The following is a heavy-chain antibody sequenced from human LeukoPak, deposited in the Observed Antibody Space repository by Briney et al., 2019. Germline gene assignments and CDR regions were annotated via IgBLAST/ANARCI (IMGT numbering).Heavy chain of an antibody. CDR1: GYTFTSYD. Sequence: ASVKVSCKASGYTFTSYDINWVRQATGQGLEWMGWMNPNSGNTGYAQKFQGRVTMTRNTSISTAYMELSSLRAEDTAVYYCARPLFEYSSSSSAFDIWGQGTMVTVSS. CDR3: ARPLFEYSSSSSAFDI. D-gene: IGHD6-6*01. V-gene: IGHV1-8*01. CDR2: MNPNSGNT. J-gene: IGHJ3*02.